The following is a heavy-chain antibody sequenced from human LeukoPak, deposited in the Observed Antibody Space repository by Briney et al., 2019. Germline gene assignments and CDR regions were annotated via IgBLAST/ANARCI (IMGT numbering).Heavy chain of an antibody. CDR3: GKNRYSGSLSPFDI. D-gene: IGHD1-26*01. CDR1: GFDFSDAS. CDR2: ISVSGGST. Sequence: GGSLRLSCATSGFDFSDASMAWVRQAPGKGLEWVSAISVSGGSTYYADSVKGRFTISRDNSKNTLHLQMDSLRAEDTAVYYCGKNRYSGSLSPFDIWGQGTMVTVSS. J-gene: IGHJ3*02. V-gene: IGHV3-23*01.